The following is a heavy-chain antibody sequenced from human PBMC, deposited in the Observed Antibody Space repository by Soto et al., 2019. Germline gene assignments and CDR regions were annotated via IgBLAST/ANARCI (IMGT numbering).Heavy chain of an antibody. CDR2: IIPIFGTA. J-gene: IGHJ5*02. CDR1: GGTFSSYA. CDR3: ARSQTTWIQLWLNWFDP. V-gene: IGHV1-69*13. D-gene: IGHD5-18*01. Sequence: GASVKVSCKASGGTFSSYAISWVRQAPGQGLEWMGGIIPIFGTANYAQKFQGRVTITADESTSTAYMELSSLRSEDTAVYYCARSQTTWIQLWLNWFDPWGQGTLVTVSS.